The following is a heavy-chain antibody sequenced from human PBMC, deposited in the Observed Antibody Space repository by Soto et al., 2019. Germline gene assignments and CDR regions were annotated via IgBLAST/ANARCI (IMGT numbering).Heavy chain of an antibody. J-gene: IGHJ4*02. D-gene: IGHD2-2*01. CDR3: IRGKRASSSGTGAY. Sequence: GGSLRLSCEASGFVFKMYYMHWVRQVPGKGPEWVSRISDDGKITTYADSVKDRFTISRDNAKDTLYLQLDNLRGDDTGLYYCIRGKRASSSGTGAYWGQGNQVTVSS. CDR2: ISDDGKIT. CDR1: GFVFKMYY. V-gene: IGHV3-74*01.